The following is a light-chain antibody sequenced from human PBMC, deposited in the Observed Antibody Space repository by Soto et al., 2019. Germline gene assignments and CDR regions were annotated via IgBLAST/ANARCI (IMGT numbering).Light chain of an antibody. CDR1: TSNIGSNY. CDR2: SNN. J-gene: IGLJ2*01. Sequence: QSVLTQPPSASGTPGQTISISCSGSTSNIGSNYVYWYQQLPGTAPKLLIYSNNERPSGVPDRFSSSKSGTSASLAISGLRSEDEADYYCASWDDSLSGLVFGGGTKLTVL. V-gene: IGLV1-47*02. CDR3: ASWDDSLSGLV.